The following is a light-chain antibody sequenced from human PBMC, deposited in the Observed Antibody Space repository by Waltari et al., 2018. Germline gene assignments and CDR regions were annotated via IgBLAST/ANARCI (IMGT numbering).Light chain of an antibody. CDR1: EDLGRY. CDR2: TAS. CDR3: QVSHA. Sequence: DIQMTQSPSSLSASVGDRVTITCRASEDLGRYLNWYQQKPGKAPKLLIYTASTLESGVPSRFSGSGSGTDFALTISSLQPEDFATYYCQVSHAFGRGTKLEIK. V-gene: IGKV1-39*01. J-gene: IGKJ2*01.